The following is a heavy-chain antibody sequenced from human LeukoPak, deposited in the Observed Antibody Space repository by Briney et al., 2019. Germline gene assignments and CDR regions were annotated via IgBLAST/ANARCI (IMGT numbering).Heavy chain of an antibody. CDR3: AREGSSWPLPYYYYMDV. D-gene: IGHD6-13*01. Sequence: ASVKVSCKASGYTFTAYYMHWVRQAPGQGLEWMGWINPNSGVTNYAQKFQGRVTVTSDMSISTAYMELSRLRSDDTAVYYCAREGSSWPLPYYYYMDVWGKGTTVTISS. J-gene: IGHJ6*03. CDR1: GYTFTAYY. V-gene: IGHV1-2*02. CDR2: INPNSGVT.